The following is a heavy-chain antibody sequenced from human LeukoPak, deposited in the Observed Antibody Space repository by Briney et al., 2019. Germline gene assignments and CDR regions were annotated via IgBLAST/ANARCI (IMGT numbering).Heavy chain of an antibody. V-gene: IGHV3-21*01. D-gene: IGHD2-15*01. Sequence: PGGSLRLSCAASGFTFSSYSMNWVRQAPGKGLEWVSSISSSSSYIYYADSVKGRFTISRDNAKNSLYLQMNSLRAEDTAVYYCASIRYCSGGSCYYETGFDPWGQGTLVTVSS. J-gene: IGHJ5*02. CDR3: ASIRYCSGGSCYYETGFDP. CDR1: GFTFSSYS. CDR2: ISSSSSYI.